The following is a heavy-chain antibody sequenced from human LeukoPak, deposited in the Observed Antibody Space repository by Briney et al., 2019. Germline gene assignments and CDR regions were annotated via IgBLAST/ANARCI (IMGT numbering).Heavy chain of an antibody. Sequence: RASVKVSCEASGYTFTSYGISWVRQAPGQGHEWMGWISAYNGNTNYAQKLQGRVTITTDTSTSTAYMELRSLRADDTAVYYCARSGVMAGFDVWGQGTTVTVSS. CDR2: ISAYNGNT. V-gene: IGHV1-18*01. CDR3: ARSGVMAGFDV. CDR1: GYTFTSYG. J-gene: IGHJ6*02. D-gene: IGHD3-16*01.